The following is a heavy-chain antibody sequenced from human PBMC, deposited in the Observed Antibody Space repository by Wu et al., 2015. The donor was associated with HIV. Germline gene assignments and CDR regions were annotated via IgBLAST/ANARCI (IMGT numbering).Heavy chain of an antibody. Sequence: QDQLVQPGVEVKEPGADVKVSCKISEPTFSRHDVNWLRQASGRGLEWMGWMNPRHGGSGIVENFRGRTIMTSRSDIKTAYLELRGLSPNDAAVYFCAVATINAFDIWGPGTNVIVSSVFRYGLRGVKGTTVTGLL. V-gene: IGHV1-8*01. J-gene: IGHJ6*04. CDR1: EPTFSRHD. D-gene: IGHD5-24*01. CDR2: MNPRHGGS. CDR3: AVATINAFDIWGPGTNVIVSSVFRYGLR.